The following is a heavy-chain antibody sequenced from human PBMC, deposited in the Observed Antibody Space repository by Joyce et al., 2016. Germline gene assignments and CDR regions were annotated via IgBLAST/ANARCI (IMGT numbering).Heavy chain of an antibody. V-gene: IGHV3-74*01. CDR3: VRGISARPGGPNWFDP. D-gene: IGHD6-6*01. J-gene: IGHJ5*02. CDR1: GFSLSGYW. CDR2: NNTDGSST. Sequence: EVQLVESGGGLVQPGGSLRLSCAASGFSLSGYWIHWVRQAPGKGLVWVSRNNTDGSSTRFADSVKGRFTISGDNAKNTLYLQMNSLRAEDTAVYYCVRGISARPGGPNWFDPWGQGTLVTVSS.